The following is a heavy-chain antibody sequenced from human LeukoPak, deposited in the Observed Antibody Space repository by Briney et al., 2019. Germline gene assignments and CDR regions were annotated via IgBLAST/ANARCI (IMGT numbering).Heavy chain of an antibody. D-gene: IGHD1-14*01. J-gene: IGHJ4*02. V-gene: IGHV1-8*01. CDR2: MNPYSGGT. Sequence: GASVKVSCKTSGYIFSDYDINWVRQATGQGLKSMAWMNPYSGGTGYAQNFQGRVTMTRDTSISTAYMELSSLTSDDTAVYYCARFHRHQLPKSDCWGQGTLVTVSS. CDR1: GYIFSDYD. CDR3: ARFHRHQLPKSDC.